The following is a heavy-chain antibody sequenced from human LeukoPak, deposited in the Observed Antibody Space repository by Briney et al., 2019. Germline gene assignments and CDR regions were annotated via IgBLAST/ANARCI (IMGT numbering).Heavy chain of an antibody. CDR2: LYSGGGT. J-gene: IGHJ4*02. V-gene: IGHV3-66*01. CDR3: ARAQEADY. CDR1: GFTVSDIY. Sequence: AGGSLRLSCAASGFTVSDIYMSWVRQAPGKGLEWVSLLYSGGGTNYADSVKGRFTVSRDNAKNSVFPHMNSLRVEDTAVYYCARAQEADYWGQGTLVIVSS.